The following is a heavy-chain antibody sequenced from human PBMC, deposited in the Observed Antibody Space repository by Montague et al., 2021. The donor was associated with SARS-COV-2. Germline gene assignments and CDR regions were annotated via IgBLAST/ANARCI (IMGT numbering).Heavy chain of an antibody. CDR2: VYYSGST. J-gene: IGHJ6*02. CDR1: GGSISSSNYY. CDR3: ARDDIVLQGVTKGMDV. Sequence: SQTLSLTCTVSGGSISSSNYYWGWIRQPPGKGLEWIGNVYYSGSTYYNPSLKGRVTISIDTSKNQFSLKLSSVTAADTAVYYCARDDIVLQGVTKGMDVWGQGTTVTVSS. D-gene: IGHD3-10*01. V-gene: IGHV4-39*07.